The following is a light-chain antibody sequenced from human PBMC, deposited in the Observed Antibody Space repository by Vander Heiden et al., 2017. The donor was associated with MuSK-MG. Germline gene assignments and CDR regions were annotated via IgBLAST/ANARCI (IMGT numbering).Light chain of an antibody. J-gene: IGKJ1*01. CDR1: QNLLRVSDNKNH. Sequence: IVMTQSPYSLAVSLGGRATINCRSSQNLLRVSDNKNHLAWFKQKAGQPPELLIYRASTRRSGVPDRVSGSGSGTDFTLTIANFQAEDVAVYYCHKDDSSLRTFGQGTKVEIK. V-gene: IGKV4-1*01. CDR2: RAS. CDR3: HKDDSSLRT.